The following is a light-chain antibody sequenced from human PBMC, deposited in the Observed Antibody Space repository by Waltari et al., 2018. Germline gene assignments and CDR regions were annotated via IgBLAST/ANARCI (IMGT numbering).Light chain of an antibody. V-gene: IGLV1-47*01. J-gene: IGLJ3*02. CDR1: RSNVGSNY. CDR3: ASWDFRLTVWV. Sequence: QSVLTQPPSASGTPGQKVTISCSGGRSNVGSNYVNWYQHFPGSATKLLFYRDNQRHSGVPARFSVSKSGTSASLSISDLRPEDEADYYCASWDFRLTVWVFGGGSRLTVL. CDR2: RDN.